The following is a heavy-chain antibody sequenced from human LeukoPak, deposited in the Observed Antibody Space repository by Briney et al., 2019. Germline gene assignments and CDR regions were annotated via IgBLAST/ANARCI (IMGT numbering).Heavy chain of an antibody. J-gene: IGHJ4*02. D-gene: IGHD3-10*01. Sequence: PGGSLRLSCAASGFTFSSYGMHWVRQAPGRGLEWVAVIWYDGSNKYYADSVKGRFTISRDNSKNTLYLQMNSLRAEDTAVYYCAKDVLWFGELNYWGQGTLVTVSS. CDR1: GFTFSSYG. CDR2: IWYDGSNK. CDR3: AKDVLWFGELNY. V-gene: IGHV3-33*06.